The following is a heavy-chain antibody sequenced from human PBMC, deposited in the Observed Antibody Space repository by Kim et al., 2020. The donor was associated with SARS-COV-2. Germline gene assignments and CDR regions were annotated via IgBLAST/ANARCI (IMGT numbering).Heavy chain of an antibody. J-gene: IGHJ4*02. CDR2: IYYSGDT. V-gene: IGHV4-59*01. Sequence: SETLSLTCTVSGDYINDYYWNWIRRPPGRGLEWIGYIYYSGDTKYNPSLERRVTISVDRSQHQFSLRLTSVTDADTAVYYCAREKFIGSFYYWGQGSLV. CDR1: GDYINDYY. CDR3: AREKFIGSFYY. D-gene: IGHD2-15*01.